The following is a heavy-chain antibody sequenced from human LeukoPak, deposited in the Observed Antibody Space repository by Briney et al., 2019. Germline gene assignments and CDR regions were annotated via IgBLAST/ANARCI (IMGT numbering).Heavy chain of an antibody. Sequence: ASETLSLTCTVSGGSISSSSYYWGWIRQPPGKGLEWIGSIYYSGSTYYNPSLKSRVTISVDTSKNQFSLKLSSVTAADTAVYYCARDGGVYFVVVTAIYNWFDPWGQGTLVTVSS. CDR1: GGSISSSSYY. J-gene: IGHJ5*02. V-gene: IGHV4-39*07. D-gene: IGHD2-21*02. CDR2: IYYSGST. CDR3: ARDGGVYFVVVTAIYNWFDP.